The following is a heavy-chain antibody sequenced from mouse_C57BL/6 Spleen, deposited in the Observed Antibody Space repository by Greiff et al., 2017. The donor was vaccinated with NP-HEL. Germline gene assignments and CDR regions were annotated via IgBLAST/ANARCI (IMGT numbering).Heavy chain of an antibody. CDR2: FDPSASYT. CDR1: GYTFTSSW. Sequence: QVQLQQPGAELVKPGASVKLSCKASGYTFTSSWMQWVKQRPGPGLEWIGEFDPSASYTTYNQQFKGQATLTVDTSSSTAYMQLSSLTAEDSAVYYCARRWLLRGRYFDVWGKGTTVTVSS. J-gene: IGHJ1*03. D-gene: IGHD2-3*01. V-gene: IGHV1-50*01. CDR3: ARRWLLRGRYFDV.